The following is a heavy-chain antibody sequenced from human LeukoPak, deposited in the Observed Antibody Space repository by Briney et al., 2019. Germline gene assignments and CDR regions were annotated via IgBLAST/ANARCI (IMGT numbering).Heavy chain of an antibody. Sequence: PSETLSLTRTISLCSISRYYWSWIRQPAGRGLEWIGRIYTSGNTNYNPSLKTRVTMSLDTSKNQFSLRLSSVTAADTAVYYCARTGDSYGSVRFDPWGQGTLVTVSS. J-gene: IGHJ5*02. D-gene: IGHD5-18*01. CDR3: ARTGDSYGSVRFDP. CDR2: IYTSGNT. CDR1: LCSISRYY. V-gene: IGHV4-4*07.